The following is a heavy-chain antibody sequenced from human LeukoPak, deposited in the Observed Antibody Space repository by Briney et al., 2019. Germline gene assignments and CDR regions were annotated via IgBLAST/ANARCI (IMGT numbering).Heavy chain of an antibody. CDR3: AKGESGSWYNY. Sequence: GGSLRLSCAASGFTFSSSAMSWVRQAPGKGLEWVSAISNNGGYIYYADSVQGRFTISRDNSKSTLCLQMNSLRAEDTAVYYCAKGESGSWYNYWGQGTLVTVSS. J-gene: IGHJ4*02. D-gene: IGHD6-13*01. CDR2: ISNNGGYI. CDR1: GFTFSSSA. V-gene: IGHV3-23*01.